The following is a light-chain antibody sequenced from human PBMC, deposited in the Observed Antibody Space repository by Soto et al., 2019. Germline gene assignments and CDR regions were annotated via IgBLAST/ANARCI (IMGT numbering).Light chain of an antibody. CDR2: AAS. Sequence: IVLTQSPGTLSLSPGERATLSCRASQSVSNNNLVWYQQKPGQPPRLLIHAASNSATGIPDRFSGSGSGTDFTLTVSSLEPEDSALYYCQQYGNSLWTFGQGTKVEIK. J-gene: IGKJ1*01. CDR3: QQYGNSLWT. V-gene: IGKV3-20*01. CDR1: QSVSNNN.